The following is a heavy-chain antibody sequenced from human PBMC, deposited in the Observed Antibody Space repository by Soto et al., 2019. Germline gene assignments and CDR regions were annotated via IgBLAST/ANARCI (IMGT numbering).Heavy chain of an antibody. CDR3: ARDPVSDSNSWFFDY. J-gene: IGHJ4*02. D-gene: IGHD6-13*01. Sequence: QVQLVESGGGVVQPGRSLRLSCAASGFTFSSYGMHWVRQAPGKGLEWVAVIWYDGSNKYYADSVKGRFTISRDNSKNTLYLQMNSLRAEDTAVYYCARDPVSDSNSWFFDYWGQGTLVTVSS. CDR2: IWYDGSNK. CDR1: GFTFSSYG. V-gene: IGHV3-33*01.